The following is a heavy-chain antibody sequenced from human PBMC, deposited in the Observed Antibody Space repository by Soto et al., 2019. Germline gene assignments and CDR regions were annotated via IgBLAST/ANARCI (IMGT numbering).Heavy chain of an antibody. CDR1: GFSFSNYG. V-gene: IGHV3-30*03. CDR2: ISYDGSEK. D-gene: IGHD2-15*01. J-gene: IGHJ4*02. Sequence: QVQLVESGGGVVQPGRSLRLSCAASGFSFSNYGMHWVRQAPGKGLEWVAVISYDGSEKYYADSVKGRFTISRDNSKNKLYLQRNSLRAEDTAVYYCARGGIVVVAAATGYWGQGTLVTVSS. CDR3: ARGGIVVVAAATGY.